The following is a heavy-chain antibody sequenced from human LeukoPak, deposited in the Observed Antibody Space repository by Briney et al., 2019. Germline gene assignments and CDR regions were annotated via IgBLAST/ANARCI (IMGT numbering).Heavy chain of an antibody. CDR3: ARGPQVGYCSGGSCYFFVY. CDR2: IYYSGST. Sequence: SETLPLTCTVSGGSISCYLWSWIRQPPGKGLEWIGYIYYSGSTNYNPSLKSRVTISIYTSNKQFSLNLSSVTAADTAVYYCARGPQVGYCSGGSCYFFVYWGRGSLVTVSS. J-gene: IGHJ4*02. V-gene: IGHV4-59*01. CDR1: GGSISCYL. D-gene: IGHD2-15*01.